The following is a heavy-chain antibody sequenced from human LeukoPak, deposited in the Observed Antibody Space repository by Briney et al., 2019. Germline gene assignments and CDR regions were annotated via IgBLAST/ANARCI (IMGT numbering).Heavy chain of an antibody. V-gene: IGHV3-66*02. CDR3: ARLDGVWSGPYYKGYFEY. CDR2: IYSGGTT. Sequence: GGSLRLSCAASEFIVSDNYMSWVRQAPGKGLEWVSVIYSGGTTYYADSVRGRFTISRDNSKNTLYLLMNSLRAVDTAVYYCARLDGVWSGPYYKGYFEYWGQGTLVTVSS. J-gene: IGHJ4*02. CDR1: EFIVSDNY. D-gene: IGHD3-3*01.